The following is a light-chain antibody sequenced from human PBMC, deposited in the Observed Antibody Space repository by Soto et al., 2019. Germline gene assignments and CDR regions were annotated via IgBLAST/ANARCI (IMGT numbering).Light chain of an antibody. CDR3: SSYTTSSTQV. CDR2: DVI. J-gene: IGLJ1*01. V-gene: IGLV2-14*03. CDR1: SSDVGGYDY. Sequence: QSALTQPASVSGSPGQSITISCTGTSSDVGGYDYVSWYQQQPGKAPKLMIYDVINRPSGVSNRFSGSKSGNTASLTISGLQPEDEADYYCSSYTTSSTQVFGTGTQLTVL.